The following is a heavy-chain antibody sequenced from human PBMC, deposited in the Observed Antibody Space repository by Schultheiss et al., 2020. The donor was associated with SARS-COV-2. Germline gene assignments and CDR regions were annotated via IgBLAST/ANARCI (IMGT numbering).Heavy chain of an antibody. CDR1: GYSFTSYW. V-gene: IGHV5-51*01. CDR3: ARRYYYDSSGPSYAFDI. J-gene: IGHJ3*02. D-gene: IGHD3-22*01. Sequence: GESLKISCKGSGYSFTSYWIGWVRQMPGKGLEWMGIIYPRDSATTYSPSFQGQVTISADTSVSTAYLQWSSLRASDTAMYYCARRYYYDSSGPSYAFDIWGQGTMVTVSS. CDR2: IYPRDSAT.